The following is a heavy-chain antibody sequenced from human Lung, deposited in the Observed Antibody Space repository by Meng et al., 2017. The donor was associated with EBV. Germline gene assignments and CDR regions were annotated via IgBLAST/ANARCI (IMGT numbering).Heavy chain of an antibody. CDR2: INTNTGNP. V-gene: IGHV7-4-1*02. D-gene: IGHD2/OR15-2a*01. Sequence: QVQLVQSGSEFXXXXXSXKVSCKASGYTFTSYAMNWVRQAPGQGIEWMGWINTNTGNPTYAQGFTGRFVFSLDTSVSTAYLQISSLKAEDTAVYYCARGGNFDPWGQGTLVTVSS. CDR3: ARGGNFDP. CDR1: GYTFTSYA. J-gene: IGHJ5*02.